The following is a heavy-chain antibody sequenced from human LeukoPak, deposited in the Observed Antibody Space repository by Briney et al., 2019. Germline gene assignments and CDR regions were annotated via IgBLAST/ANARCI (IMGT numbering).Heavy chain of an antibody. CDR2: INPNSGGT. D-gene: IGHD6-19*01. CDR3: AREVDSIGWDEIDY. V-gene: IGHV1-2*02. CDR1: GYTFTGYY. Sequence: GASVKLSCKASGYTFTGYYMHWVRQAPGQGLEWMGWINPNSGGTNYAQKFQGRVTMTRDTSISTAYMELSRLRSDDTAVYYCAREVDSIGWDEIDYWGQGTLVTVSS. J-gene: IGHJ4*02.